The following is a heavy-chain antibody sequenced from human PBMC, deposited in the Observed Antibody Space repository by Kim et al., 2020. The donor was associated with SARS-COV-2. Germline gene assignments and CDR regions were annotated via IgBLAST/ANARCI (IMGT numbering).Heavy chain of an antibody. CDR3: TRGSPYFPFDY. Sequence: ASVKVSCKTSGYTFTSYGITWVRQAPGVGFEWMGWISPYSGATVYAQRFQGRVSMTRDRSANTAYMEMRSLTPDDTAVYFCTRGSPYFPFDYWGQGTLLT. CDR2: ISPYSGAT. CDR1: GYTFTSYG. J-gene: IGHJ4*02. V-gene: IGHV1-18*01. D-gene: IGHD1-26*01.